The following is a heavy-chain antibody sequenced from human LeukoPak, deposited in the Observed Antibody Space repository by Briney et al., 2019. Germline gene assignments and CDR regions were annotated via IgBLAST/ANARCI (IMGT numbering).Heavy chain of an antibody. Sequence: ASVKISCKASGYTFTRYTKYWVRQAPGQRLEWMGWINSGTGNTKYSQKFQGRVTISRDISASTAYMELSSLRSEDTAVYYCARSSGDWFGDPIRFDPWGQGTLVTVSS. CDR3: ARSSGDWFGDPIRFDP. CDR1: GYTFTRYT. J-gene: IGHJ5*02. D-gene: IGHD3-10*01. V-gene: IGHV1-3*01. CDR2: INSGTGNT.